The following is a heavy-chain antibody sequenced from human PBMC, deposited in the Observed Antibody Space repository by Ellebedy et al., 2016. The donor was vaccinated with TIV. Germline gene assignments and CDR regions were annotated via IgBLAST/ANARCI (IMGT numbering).Heavy chain of an antibody. Sequence: SETLSLTCAVDGESFSVHFWTWIRQPPGKGLEWIGEINQSGSTNFNPSLKGRVTTSIDSSNNQFSLRLASVTAADTAVYYCVRGLSTGGTFGGYDSWGQGMQVSVSS. CDR1: GESFSVHF. J-gene: IGHJ4*02. CDR2: INQSGST. D-gene: IGHD6-13*01. V-gene: IGHV4-34*01. CDR3: VRGLSTGGTFGGYDS.